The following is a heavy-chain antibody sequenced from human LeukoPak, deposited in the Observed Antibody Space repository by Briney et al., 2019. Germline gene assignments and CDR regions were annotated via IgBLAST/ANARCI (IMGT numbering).Heavy chain of an antibody. CDR2: INSDGSST. CDR3: ARKYDSSGYIDY. V-gene: IGHV3-74*01. D-gene: IGHD3-22*01. CDR1: GFTFSSYW. J-gene: IGHJ4*02. Sequence: GGSLRLSCAASGFTFSSYWMHWVRQAPGKGLVWVSRINSDGSSTSYADSVKGRFTISRGNAKNTLYLQMNSLRAEDTAVYYCARKYDSSGYIDYWGQGTLVTVSS.